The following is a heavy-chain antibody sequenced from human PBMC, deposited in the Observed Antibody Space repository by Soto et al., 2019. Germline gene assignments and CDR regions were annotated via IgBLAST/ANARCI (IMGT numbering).Heavy chain of an antibody. V-gene: IGHV6-1*01. D-gene: IGHD1-1*01. J-gene: IGHJ5*02. Sequence: SQTLSLTCAISGDSVSSNTASWNWIRQSPSRGLEWLGRTYFRSKWYNDYAVSVKSRIIINPDTSNNQFSLQLDSVTPAETGVYLCAKGDNPGPKTGQPLGPWGQGIMVTVS. CDR3: AKGDNPGPKTGQPLGP. CDR2: TYFRSKWYN. CDR1: GDSVSSNTAS.